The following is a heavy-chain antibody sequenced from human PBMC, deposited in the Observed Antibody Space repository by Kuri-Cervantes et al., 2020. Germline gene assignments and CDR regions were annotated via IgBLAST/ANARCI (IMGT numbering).Heavy chain of an antibody. CDR2: INPSGGST. V-gene: IGHV1-46*01. J-gene: IGHJ6*02. CDR3: AVRRSLDLRNYYYAMDV. CDR1: GYTFTSYY. D-gene: IGHD3-9*01. Sequence: ASVKVSCKASGYTFTSYYMHWVRQAPGQGLEWMGIINPSGGSTSYAQKFQGRVTMTRDTSTSTVYMELSSLRSEDTAVYYCAVRRSLDLRNYYYAMDVWGQGTTVTVSS.